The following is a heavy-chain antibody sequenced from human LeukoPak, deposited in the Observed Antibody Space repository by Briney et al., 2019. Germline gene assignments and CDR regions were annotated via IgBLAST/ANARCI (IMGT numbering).Heavy chain of an antibody. CDR3: ARGGAGYYDSSGYYY. D-gene: IGHD3-22*01. Sequence: SQTLSLTCAVSGGSISSGGYSWSWIRQPPGKGLEWIGYIYHSGSTYYNPSLKSRVTISVDRPKNQFSLKLSSVTAADTAVYYCARGGAGYYDSSGYYYWGQGTLVTVSS. CDR2: IYHSGST. CDR1: GGSISSGGYS. J-gene: IGHJ4*02. V-gene: IGHV4-30-2*01.